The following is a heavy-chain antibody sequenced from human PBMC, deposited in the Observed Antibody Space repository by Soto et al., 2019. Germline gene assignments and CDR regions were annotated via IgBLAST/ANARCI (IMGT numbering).Heavy chain of an antibody. Sequence: GASVKVSCKASGGTFSSYAISWVRQAPGQGLEWMGGIIPIFGTANYAQKFQGRVTITADESTSTAYMELSSLRSEDTAVYYCAFSALLLEWPTEFFYWGQGTLATVSS. J-gene: IGHJ4*02. V-gene: IGHV1-69*13. CDR3: AFSALLLEWPTEFFY. CDR1: GGTFSSYA. D-gene: IGHD3-3*01. CDR2: IIPIFGTA.